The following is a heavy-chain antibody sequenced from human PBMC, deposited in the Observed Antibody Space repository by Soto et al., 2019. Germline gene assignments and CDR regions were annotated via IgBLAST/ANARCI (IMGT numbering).Heavy chain of an antibody. V-gene: IGHV3-74*01. CDR3: AREIATTGLYYFDY. J-gene: IGHJ4*02. Sequence: EVQLVESGGGLVQPGGSLRLSCAASGFTFSSYWMHWVRQAPEKGLVWVSRMNSDGSSITYADSVKGRFTISRDSAKNTMYLQVHSLRAEDTAVYYCAREIATTGLYYFDYWGQGTLVTVSS. CDR2: MNSDGSSI. CDR1: GFTFSSYW. D-gene: IGHD6-13*01.